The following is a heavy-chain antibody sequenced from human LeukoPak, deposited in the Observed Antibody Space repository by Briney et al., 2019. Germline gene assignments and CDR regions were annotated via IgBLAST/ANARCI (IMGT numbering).Heavy chain of an antibody. J-gene: IGHJ3*02. Sequence: ASVKVSCKASGYTFTGYYMHWVRQAPGQGLEWMGWINPNSGGTNYAQKFQGRVTMTRDTSISTAYMELSRLRSDDTAVYYCARALMITFGGVIVRDAFDIWGQGTMVTVSS. CDR3: ARALMITFGGVIVRDAFDI. CDR2: INPNSGGT. D-gene: IGHD3-16*02. CDR1: GYTFTGYY. V-gene: IGHV1-2*02.